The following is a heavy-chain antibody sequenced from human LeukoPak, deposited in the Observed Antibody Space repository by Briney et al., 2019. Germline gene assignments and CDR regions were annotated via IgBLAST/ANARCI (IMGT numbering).Heavy chain of an antibody. J-gene: IGHJ4*02. CDR1: GFTFSSHT. V-gene: IGHV3-21*01. CDR3: ARDVYFRMTTMTLYYFDY. Sequence: GGSLRLSCAASGFTFSSHTMNWVRQAPGKGLEWVSSISYSSRYIDYADSVKGRFTISRDNAKNSLYLQMNSLRAEDTAVYYCARDVYFRMTTMTLYYFDYWGQGTLVTVSS. D-gene: IGHD4-17*01. CDR2: ISYSSRYI.